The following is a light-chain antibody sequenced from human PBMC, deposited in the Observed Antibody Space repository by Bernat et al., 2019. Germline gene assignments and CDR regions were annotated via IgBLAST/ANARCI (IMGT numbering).Light chain of an antibody. Sequence: QSVLTQPPSASGTPGQRVTIPCSGSSSNIGSNYVYWYQQLPGTAPKLLIYRNNQRPSGVPDRFPGSKSGTSASLAISGLRSEDEADYYCAACDDSLSVVVFGGGTKLTVL. J-gene: IGLJ2*01. CDR2: RNN. V-gene: IGLV1-47*01. CDR3: AACDDSLSVVV. CDR1: SSNIGSNY.